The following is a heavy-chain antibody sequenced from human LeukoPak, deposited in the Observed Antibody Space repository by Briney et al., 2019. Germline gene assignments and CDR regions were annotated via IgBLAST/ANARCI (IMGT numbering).Heavy chain of an antibody. CDR3: ARDGRGGY. Sequence: GGSLRLSCVAAGFNFGNYWMHWVRQAPGKEPVCISRITGDGSSTVYADPVTGRFTISRDNARNTLYLQMNSLRAEDTAVYYCARDGRGGYWGQGTLVTVSS. V-gene: IGHV3-74*01. CDR2: ITGDGSST. CDR1: GFNFGNYW. J-gene: IGHJ4*02.